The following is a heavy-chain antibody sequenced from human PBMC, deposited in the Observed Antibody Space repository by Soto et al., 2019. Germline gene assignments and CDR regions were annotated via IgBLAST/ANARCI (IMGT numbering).Heavy chain of an antibody. D-gene: IGHD5-12*01. CDR1: GFTFSSYS. CDR2: ISSSSSYI. J-gene: IGHJ3*02. CDR3: ARPLPRGYSGPQGLDAFDI. Sequence: GGSLRLSCAASGFTFSSYSMNWVRQAPGKGLEWVSSISSSSSYIYYADSVKGRFTISRDNAKNSLYLQMNSLRAEDTAVYYCARPLPRGYSGPQGLDAFDIWGQGTMVTVSS. V-gene: IGHV3-21*01.